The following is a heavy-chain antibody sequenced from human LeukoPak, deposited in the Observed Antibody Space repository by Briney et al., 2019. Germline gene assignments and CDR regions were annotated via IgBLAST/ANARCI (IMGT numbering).Heavy chain of an antibody. CDR1: DYSISSDYY. D-gene: IGHD2-15*01. CDR3: ARGYCSGGSCYSGLVWFDP. J-gene: IGHJ5*02. Sequence: SETLSLTCTVSDYSISSDYYWGWIRQTPGKGLEWIGNIYHSGHIYYNPSLKSRVTISVDTSKNQFSLKLSSVTAADTAVYYCARGYCSGGSCYSGLVWFDPWGQGTLVTVSS. CDR2: IYHSGHI. V-gene: IGHV4-38-2*02.